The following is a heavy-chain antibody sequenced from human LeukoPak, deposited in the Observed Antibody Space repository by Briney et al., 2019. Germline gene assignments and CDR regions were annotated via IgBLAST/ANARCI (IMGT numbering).Heavy chain of an antibody. CDR2: ISAYNGNT. Sequence: GASVKVSCKAYGYTFTSYGISWVRQAPGQGLEWMGWISAYNGNTNYAQKLQGRVTMTTDTSTSTAYMELRSLRSDDTAVYYCARDYPYYYGSGSFGSGMDVWGQGTTVTVSS. CDR3: ARDYPYYYGSGSFGSGMDV. D-gene: IGHD3-10*01. CDR1: GYTFTSYG. J-gene: IGHJ6*02. V-gene: IGHV1-18*01.